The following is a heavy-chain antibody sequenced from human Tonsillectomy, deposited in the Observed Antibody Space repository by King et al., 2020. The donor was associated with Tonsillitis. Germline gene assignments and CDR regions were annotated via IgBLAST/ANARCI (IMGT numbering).Heavy chain of an antibody. CDR3: VKENWNYDY. J-gene: IGHJ4*02. CDR2: INPATGGA. Sequence: VQLVESGAEVKKPGASVKVSCKASGYSFTDYHLHWVRQAPGQGPDWGGCINPATGGADFEQKFQGRVTMTRDTSIRTAYMELISLKSDDTAVYYCVKENWNYDYWGQGALVTVSS. V-gene: IGHV1-2*02. CDR1: GYSFTDYH. D-gene: IGHD1-7*01.